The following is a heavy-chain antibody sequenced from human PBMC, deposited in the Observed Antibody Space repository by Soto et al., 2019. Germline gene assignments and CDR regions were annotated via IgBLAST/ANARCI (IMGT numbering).Heavy chain of an antibody. D-gene: IGHD3-22*01. J-gene: IGHJ4*02. CDR1: GGSISSYY. CDR3: ARGGLIKYYYDSSGYYLSPFDY. Sequence: PSETLSLTCTVSGGSISSYYWSWIRQPPGKGLEWIGYIYYSGSTNYNPSLKSRVTISVDTPKNQFSLKLSSVTAADTAVYYCARGGLIKYYYDSSGYYLSPFDYWGQGTLVTVSS. V-gene: IGHV4-59*01. CDR2: IYYSGST.